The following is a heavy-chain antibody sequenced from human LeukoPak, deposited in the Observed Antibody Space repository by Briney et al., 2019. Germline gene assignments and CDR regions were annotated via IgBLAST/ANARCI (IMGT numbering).Heavy chain of an antibody. CDR3: AKEGTNYYGSGSYYYPHYGMDV. CDR1: GFTFDDYA. Sequence: PGGSLRLSCAASGFTFDDYAMHWVRHAPGKGLEWVSGISWNSGSIVYADSVKGRFTISRDNAKNSLYLQMNSLRAEDTALYYCAKEGTNYYGSGSYYYPHYGMDVWGQGTTVTVSS. V-gene: IGHV3-9*01. J-gene: IGHJ6*02. D-gene: IGHD3-10*01. CDR2: ISWNSGSI.